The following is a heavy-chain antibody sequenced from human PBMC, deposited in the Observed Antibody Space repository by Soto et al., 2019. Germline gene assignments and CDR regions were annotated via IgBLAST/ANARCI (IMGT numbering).Heavy chain of an antibody. V-gene: IGHV5-51*01. Sequence: GESLKISGKGSGHTFISYWIAWVRQMPGKGLELMGLIYPGDSDTRYSPSFQVQVTISADKSMDTAYLQWSSLKASDTAIYYCATRGNSHAYFAFWGRGTVVTVSS. J-gene: IGHJ4*02. CDR1: GHTFISYW. CDR2: IYPGDSDT. CDR3: ATRGNSHAYFAF. D-gene: IGHD5-18*01.